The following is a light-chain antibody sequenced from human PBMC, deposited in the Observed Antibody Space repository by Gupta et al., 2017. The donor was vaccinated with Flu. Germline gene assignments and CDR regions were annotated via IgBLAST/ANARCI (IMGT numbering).Light chain of an antibody. CDR1: QDINKY. Sequence: DIQMTQSPSSLSASVGDRVTITCQASQDINKYLNWYQQKPGKAPKLLIYDVSNLETGGSSRFSGSGSGTDFTFTISSLQPEEIATYYCQQEVDLPYTFGQGTKLEIK. J-gene: IGKJ2*01. CDR2: DVS. CDR3: QQEVDLPYT. V-gene: IGKV1-33*01.